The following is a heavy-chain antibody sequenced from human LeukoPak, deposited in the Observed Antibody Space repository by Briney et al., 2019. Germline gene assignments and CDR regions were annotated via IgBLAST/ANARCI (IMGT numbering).Heavy chain of an antibody. CDR3: AGVPEDSSCYAFDI. V-gene: IGHV4-31*03. D-gene: IGHD3-22*01. Sequence: SETLSLTCTVSGGSISSGGYYWSWIRQHPGKGLEWIGYIYYSGSTYYNPSLKSRVTISVDTSKNQFSLKLSSVTAADTAVYYCAGVPEDSSCYAFDIWGQGTMVTGSS. CDR1: GGSISSGGYY. J-gene: IGHJ3*02. CDR2: IYYSGST.